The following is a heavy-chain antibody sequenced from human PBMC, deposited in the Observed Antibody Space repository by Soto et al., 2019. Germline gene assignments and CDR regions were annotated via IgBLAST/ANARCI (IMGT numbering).Heavy chain of an antibody. CDR3: TRGPRSTSTGTGAF. CDR1: GFSLSMYW. D-gene: IGHD1-1*01. CDR2: INDDGIST. Sequence: GCHRLSWAAAGFSLSMYWMHWVRQVPGKGPEWVSRINDDGISTNYADSVKGRFTISRDKAKNTLYLQMNALRVEDTAVYYCTRGPRSTSTGTGAFWGQGTLVTVCS. J-gene: IGHJ4*02. V-gene: IGHV3-74*01.